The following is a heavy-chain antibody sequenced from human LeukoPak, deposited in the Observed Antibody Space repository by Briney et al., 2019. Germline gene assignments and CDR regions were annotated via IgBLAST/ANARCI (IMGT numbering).Heavy chain of an antibody. J-gene: IGHJ6*03. V-gene: IGHV1-18*01. CDR1: GYTFTSYG. Sequence: GASVKVSCKASGYTFTSYGISWVRQAPGQGLEWMAWISAYNGNTNYAQKLQGRVTMTTDTSTSTAYMELRSLRSDDTAVYYCARARRGSAPYYYYYMDVWGKGTTVTVSS. CDR2: ISAYNGNT. CDR3: ARARRGSAPYYYYYMDV. D-gene: IGHD1-14*01.